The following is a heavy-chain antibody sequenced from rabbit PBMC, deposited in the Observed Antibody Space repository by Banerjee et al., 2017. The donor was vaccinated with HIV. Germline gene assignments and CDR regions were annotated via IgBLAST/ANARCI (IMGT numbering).Heavy chain of an antibody. CDR1: GFSFNSDYY. CDR3: ARDLAGVAGWNFNL. Sequence: QSLEESGGGLVQPEGSLTLTCTASGFSFNSDYYMCWVRQAPGKGLEWIACIYTGSSGRTYYASWAKGRFTISKTSSTTVTLQMTSLTAADTATYFCARDLAGVAGWNFNLWGQGTLVTVS. V-gene: IGHV1S40*01. D-gene: IGHD4-1*01. CDR2: IYTGSSGRT. J-gene: IGHJ4*01.